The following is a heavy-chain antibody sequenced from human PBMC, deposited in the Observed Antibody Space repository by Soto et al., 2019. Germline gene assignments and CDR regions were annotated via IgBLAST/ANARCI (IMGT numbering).Heavy chain of an antibody. V-gene: IGHV1-69*01. CDR1: GGTFNNYP. D-gene: IGHD5-12*01. J-gene: IGHJ6*02. Sequence: QVQLVQSGAEVKKPGSSVKVSCKASGGTFNNYPITWVRQAPGQGLEWMAGSIPIFGTANYAQKFQGRVTITVDESTSTAYMELSSLRSEDTAVYYCARGRGYSGDDHYFYFDMDVWGQGTTVTVSS. CDR2: SIPIFGTA. CDR3: ARGRGYSGDDHYFYFDMDV.